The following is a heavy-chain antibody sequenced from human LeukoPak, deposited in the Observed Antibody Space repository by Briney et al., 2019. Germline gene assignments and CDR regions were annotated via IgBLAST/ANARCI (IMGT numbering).Heavy chain of an antibody. CDR1: GFTFNNFA. CDR3: AKMAIAKRATQGRGFLQFDF. D-gene: IGHD3-10*01. J-gene: IGHJ4*02. CDR2: ISGSVGDS. Sequence: PGGSLRLSCAASGFTFNNFAMSWVRQAPGKGLEWVSLISGSVGDSKSVDSVKGRFVISRDNSKNSLYLQLNSLRPEDTAVYYCAKMAIAKRATQGRGFLQFDFWGQGTLVTVSS. V-gene: IGHV3-23*01.